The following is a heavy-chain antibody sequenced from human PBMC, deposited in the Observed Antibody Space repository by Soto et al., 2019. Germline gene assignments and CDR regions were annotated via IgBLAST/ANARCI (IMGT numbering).Heavy chain of an antibody. CDR3: ARSGSSSWYYYYMDV. Sequence: ASVKVSCKASGYTFTGYYMHWVRQAPGQGLEWMGWINPNSGGTNYAQKFQGWVTMTRDTSISTAYMELSRLRSDDTAVYYCARSGSSSWYYYYMDVWGKGTTVTVSS. CDR1: GYTFTGYY. CDR2: INPNSGGT. J-gene: IGHJ6*03. D-gene: IGHD6-13*01. V-gene: IGHV1-2*04.